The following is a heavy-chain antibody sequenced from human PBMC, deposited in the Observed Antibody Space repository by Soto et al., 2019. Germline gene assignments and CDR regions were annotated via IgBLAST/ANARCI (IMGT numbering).Heavy chain of an antibody. Sequence: GESLKISCKGSGYSFTSYWISWVRRMPGKGLEWMGRIDPSDSYTNYSPSFQGHVTISADKSISTAYLQWSSLKASDTAMYYCAIRSGSYDYYYYGMDVWGQGTTVTVSS. CDR3: AIRSGSYDYYYYGMDV. J-gene: IGHJ6*02. CDR1: GYSFTSYW. D-gene: IGHD1-26*01. CDR2: IDPSDSYT. V-gene: IGHV5-10-1*01.